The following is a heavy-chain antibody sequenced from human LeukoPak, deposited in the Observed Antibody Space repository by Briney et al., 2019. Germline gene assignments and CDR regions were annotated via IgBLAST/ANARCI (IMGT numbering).Heavy chain of an antibody. V-gene: IGHV7-4-1*02. CDR2: INMYTANP. D-gene: IGHD3-16*01. CDR3: ARHDNDDDFDY. Sequence: GASVKVSCKASGYTFINYGSSWVRQAPGQGLEWMGWINMYTANPAYAQGFTERFVFSLDTSVTTAYLQISNLKTEDTAVYYCARHDNDDDFDYWGQGTLVTVSS. CDR1: GYTFINYG. J-gene: IGHJ4*02.